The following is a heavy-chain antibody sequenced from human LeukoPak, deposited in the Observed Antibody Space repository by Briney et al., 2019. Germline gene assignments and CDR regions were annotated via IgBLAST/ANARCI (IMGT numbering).Heavy chain of an antibody. CDR2: ISSSSSYI. CDR1: GFTFSSYS. V-gene: IGHV3-21*01. Sequence: PGGSLRLSCAASGFTFSSYSMNWVRQAPGKGLEWVSSISSSSSYIYYADSVKGRFTISRDNAKNSLYLQMNSLRAEDTAVYYCATAYDFLYYFDCWGQGTLVTVSS. J-gene: IGHJ4*02. CDR3: ATAYDFLYYFDC. D-gene: IGHD3-3*01.